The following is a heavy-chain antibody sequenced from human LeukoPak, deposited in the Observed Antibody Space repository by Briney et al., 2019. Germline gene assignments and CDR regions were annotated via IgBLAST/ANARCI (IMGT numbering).Heavy chain of an antibody. D-gene: IGHD3-10*01. J-gene: IGHJ5*02. Sequence: SETLSLTCTVSGGSISSSSYYWGWIRQPPGTGLEGIGSIYYSGSTYYNPSLKSRVTISVDTSKNQFSLKLSSVTAADTAVYYCARHGYYGPAWFDPWGQGTLVTVSS. CDR3: ARHGYYGPAWFDP. CDR2: IYYSGST. V-gene: IGHV4-39*01. CDR1: GGSISSSSYY.